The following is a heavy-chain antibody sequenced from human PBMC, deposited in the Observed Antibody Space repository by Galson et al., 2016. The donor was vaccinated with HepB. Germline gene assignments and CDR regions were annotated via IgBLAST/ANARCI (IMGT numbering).Heavy chain of an antibody. CDR3: ARESLEQWPETPFDY. D-gene: IGHD6-19*01. CDR1: GYTFTNYG. CDR2: ISAYNGNT. Sequence: SVKVSCKASGYTFTNYGISWVRQAPGQGLEWMGWISAYNGNTNHAQKVQGRATMTTDTSTGTAYMELRSLTSDDTAVYYCARESLEQWPETPFDYWGQGTLGTGSS. V-gene: IGHV1-18*04. J-gene: IGHJ4*02.